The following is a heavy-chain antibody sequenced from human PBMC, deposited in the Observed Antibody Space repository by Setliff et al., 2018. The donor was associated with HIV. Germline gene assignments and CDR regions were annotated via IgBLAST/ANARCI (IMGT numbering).Heavy chain of an antibody. CDR1: GGSISSHY. Sequence: SETLSLTCSFSGGSISSHYWSWIRQTPGKGLEWIGTIYNAGRISYSPSLRSRVTISVDKSRNQFSLKLSSVTAADTAVYYCARTHSGYFPYYFDYWGQGTLVTVSS. J-gene: IGHJ4*02. D-gene: IGHD3-22*01. CDR2: IYNAGRI. CDR3: ARTHSGYFPYYFDY. V-gene: IGHV4-59*11.